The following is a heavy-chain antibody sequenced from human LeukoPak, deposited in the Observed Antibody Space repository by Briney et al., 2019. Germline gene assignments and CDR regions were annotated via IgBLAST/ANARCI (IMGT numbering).Heavy chain of an antibody. Sequence: PSETLSLTCTVSGGSISSYYWSWIRQPAGKGLEWIGRIYTSGSTNYNPSLKSRVTMSVDTSKNQFSLKLSSVTAADTAVYYCARDLRVAAAFAYGMDVWGQGTTVTVSS. J-gene: IGHJ6*02. CDR1: GGSISSYY. CDR2: IYTSGST. CDR3: ARDLRVAAAFAYGMDV. V-gene: IGHV4-4*07. D-gene: IGHD6-13*01.